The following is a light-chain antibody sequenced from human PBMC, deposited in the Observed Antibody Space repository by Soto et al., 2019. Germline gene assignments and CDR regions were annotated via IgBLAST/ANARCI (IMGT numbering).Light chain of an antibody. Sequence: QSVLTQPRSVSGSPGQSVTISCTGTSSDVGGYNYVSWYRQHPGKAPKLMIYDVSKRPSGVPDRFSGSKSGNTASLTISGLQAEDEADYYCCSYAGSYTFVFGTGTKVTVL. CDR2: DVS. J-gene: IGLJ1*01. CDR1: SSDVGGYNY. CDR3: CSYAGSYTFV. V-gene: IGLV2-11*01.